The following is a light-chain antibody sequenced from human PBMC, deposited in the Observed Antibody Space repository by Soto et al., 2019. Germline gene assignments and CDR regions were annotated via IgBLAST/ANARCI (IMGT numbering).Light chain of an antibody. V-gene: IGKV1-33*01. CDR3: QQFDSVPCT. Sequence: IQMTQSPSSLSASVGDRVIITCQASQDITNYLIWYQQKPGKAPKLLIYDASSLGTGVSSRFSGSGSGTHFTLTISSLQPEDIATYYCQQFDSVPCTFGQGTKLEIK. CDR2: DAS. CDR1: QDITNY. J-gene: IGKJ2*02.